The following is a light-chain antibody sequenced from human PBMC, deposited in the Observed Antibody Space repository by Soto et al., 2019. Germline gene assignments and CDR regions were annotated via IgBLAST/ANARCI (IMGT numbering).Light chain of an antibody. CDR1: SSDVGGYNY. V-gene: IGLV2-8*01. Sequence: QSALTQPPSASGSPGQSVTISCTGTSSDVGGYNYVSWYQQQPGKAPRLMIYEVTKRPSGVPDRFSGSKSGNTASLTVSGLQADDEADYYCSSYAGSNFGVFRTGTKLTVL. J-gene: IGLJ1*01. CDR3: SSYAGSNFGV. CDR2: EVT.